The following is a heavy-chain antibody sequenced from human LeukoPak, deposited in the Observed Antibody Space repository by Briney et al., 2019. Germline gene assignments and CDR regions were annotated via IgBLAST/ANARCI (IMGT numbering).Heavy chain of an antibody. J-gene: IGHJ6*03. D-gene: IGHD3-3*01. Sequence: PGGSLRLSCAASGFTFSTSWMHWVRQAPGKGLEWVARIDSDDSRTIYADSVKGRFTISRDDAKNTLYLQMNSLRAEDTAVYYCARGLGRSGYPGDYYHYMDVWGKGTTVTVSS. V-gene: IGHV3-74*01. CDR2: IDSDDSRT. CDR3: ARGLGRSGYPGDYYHYMDV. CDR1: GFTFSTSW.